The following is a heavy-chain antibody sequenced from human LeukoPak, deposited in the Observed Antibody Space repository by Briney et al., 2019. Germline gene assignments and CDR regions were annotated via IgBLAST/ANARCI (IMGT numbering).Heavy chain of an antibody. J-gene: IGHJ4*02. CDR1: GGSISNYY. CDR2: IYYSGAT. V-gene: IGHV4-59*08. CDR3: ARFGITVVRGGKYYFDY. Sequence: PSETLSLTCTVSGGSISNYYWSWIRQPPGKGLEWIGHIYYSGATKYNPSLKSRITISVDTSKNQFSLMPSSVTAADTAVYYCARFGITVVRGGKYYFDYWGQGTLVTVSS. D-gene: IGHD3-10*01.